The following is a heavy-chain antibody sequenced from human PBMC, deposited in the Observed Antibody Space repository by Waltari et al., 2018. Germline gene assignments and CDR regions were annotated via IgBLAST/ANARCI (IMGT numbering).Heavy chain of an antibody. J-gene: IGHJ3*02. CDR1: GFTFVSTA. Sequence: QVQLVESGGGVVQPERSMRLSCAAFGFTFVSTAMHWLRQAPGKGLEWVAVISYDGSNKYYADSVKGRFTISRDNSKNTLYLQMNSLRAEDTAVYYCARDGGISPDAFDIWGQGTMVTVSS. CDR2: ISYDGSNK. CDR3: ARDGGISPDAFDI. D-gene: IGHD3-16*01. V-gene: IGHV3-30-3*01.